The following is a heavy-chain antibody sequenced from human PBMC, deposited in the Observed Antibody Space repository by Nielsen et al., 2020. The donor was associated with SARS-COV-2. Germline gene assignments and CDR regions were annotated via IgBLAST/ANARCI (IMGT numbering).Heavy chain of an antibody. CDR2: ISSRGTTR. D-gene: IGHD3-10*01. V-gene: IGHV3-48*03. CDR1: GFTFSSFE. CDR3: AREGLQLPRGVPQDDF. Sequence: GVLRLSCAASGFTFSSFEMNWVRQAPGKGLEWLSYISSRGTTRYYADSVKGRFTISRDNLKDSLFLQMDSLRAEDTGVYYCAREGLQLPRGVPQDDFWGQGTLVTVSS. J-gene: IGHJ4*02.